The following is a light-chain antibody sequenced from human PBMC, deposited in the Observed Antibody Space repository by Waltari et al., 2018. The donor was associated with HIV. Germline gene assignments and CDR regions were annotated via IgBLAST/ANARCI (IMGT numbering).Light chain of an antibody. J-gene: IGKJ4*01. CDR2: SAS. V-gene: IGKV1-39*01. Sequence: DIQVTQSTSSLSANIGETIVITCRASQHIKNYLNWYHHKPGTSPRLLIYSASGLQSGVPPRFTGSGSGTEFNFTISGLQSEDSATYYCQQSHEPPLTFAGGTKVEIK. CDR1: QHIKNY. CDR3: QQSHEPPLT.